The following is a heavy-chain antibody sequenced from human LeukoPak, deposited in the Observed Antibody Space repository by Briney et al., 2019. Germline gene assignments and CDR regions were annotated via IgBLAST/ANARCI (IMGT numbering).Heavy chain of an antibody. D-gene: IGHD3-10*01. J-gene: IGHJ4*02. CDR2: IWYDGGNK. Sequence: PGGSLRLSCAASGFTFSSYGMHWVRQAPGKGLEWVAVIWYDGGNKSYADSVKGRFTISRDNSKNTLYLQMNSLRAEDTAVYYCARGFRAMVRGVKYWGQGTLVTVSS. CDR1: GFTFSSYG. CDR3: ARGFRAMVRGVKY. V-gene: IGHV3-33*01.